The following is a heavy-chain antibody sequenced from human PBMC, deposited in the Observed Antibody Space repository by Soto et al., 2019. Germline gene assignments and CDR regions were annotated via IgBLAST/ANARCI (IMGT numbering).Heavy chain of an antibody. Sequence: TLSLTCTVSGGPISSGDYYWSWIRQPPGKGLEWIGYIYYSGTTYYNPSLKSRVTISVDTSKNQFSLKLSSVTAADTAVYYCARVDDILTGYYNFDYWGQGTLVTVSS. J-gene: IGHJ4*02. CDR3: ARVDDILTGYYNFDY. V-gene: IGHV4-30-4*01. CDR2: IYYSGTT. D-gene: IGHD3-9*01. CDR1: GGPISSGDYY.